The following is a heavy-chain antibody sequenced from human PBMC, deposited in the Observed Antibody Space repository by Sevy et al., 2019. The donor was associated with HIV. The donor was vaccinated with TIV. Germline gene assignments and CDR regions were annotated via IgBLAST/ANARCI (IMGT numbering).Heavy chain of an antibody. V-gene: IGHV3-53*01. D-gene: IGHD6-19*01. CDR1: GFSVSRSH. J-gene: IGHJ4*02. CDR2: IYSDGTT. CDR3: ARRLSSAWYFDF. Sequence: GGSLRLSCAASGFSVSRSHINWVRQAPGKGQEWISVIYSDGTTQYADSVKGRFTISRDTSNNTVYLQVSSLRADDTAVYYCARRLSSAWYFDFLGQGTLVTVSS.